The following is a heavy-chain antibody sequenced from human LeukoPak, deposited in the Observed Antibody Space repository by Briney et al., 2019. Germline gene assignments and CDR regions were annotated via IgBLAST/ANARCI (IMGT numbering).Heavy chain of an antibody. CDR3: ARAKYDSSGYHYCFDY. J-gene: IGHJ4*02. CDR1: GFTFSSYS. D-gene: IGHD3-22*01. Sequence: PGGSLRLSCAASGFTFSSYSMNWVRQAPGKGLEWVSSISSSSSYIYYADSVKGRFTISRDNAKNSLYLQMNSLRAEDTAVYYCARAKYDSSGYHYCFDYWGQGTLVTVSS. V-gene: IGHV3-21*01. CDR2: ISSSSSYI.